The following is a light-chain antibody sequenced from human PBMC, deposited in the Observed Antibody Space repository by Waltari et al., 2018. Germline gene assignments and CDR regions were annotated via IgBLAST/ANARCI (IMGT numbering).Light chain of an antibody. CDR3: ASWDDSLNGHWV. J-gene: IGLJ3*02. CDR1: ASNIGDNL. CDR2: RTD. Sequence: QSVLTQPPSTSGTPGQRVPISCSGSASNIGDNLVYWYQQLPGKAPKLLIYRTDLRPSGVPDRFSGSKFGTSASLAISGLQSEDEADYFCASWDDSLNGHWVFGGGTKVTVL. V-gene: IGLV1-44*01.